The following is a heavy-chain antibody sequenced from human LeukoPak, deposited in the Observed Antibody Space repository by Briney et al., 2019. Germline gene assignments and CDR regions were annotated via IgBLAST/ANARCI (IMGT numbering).Heavy chain of an antibody. CDR2: ISGSDDST. J-gene: IGHJ4*02. CDR1: GFTFNTYG. Sequence: GGSLRLSCAASGFTFNTYGMNWVRQAPGKGLEWVATISGSDDSTYHADSVKGRFAISRDISTNTLYLQMNSLRAEDTAVYYCARDGYNWGFGYWGQGTLVTVSS. D-gene: IGHD5-24*01. V-gene: IGHV3-23*01. CDR3: ARDGYNWGFGY.